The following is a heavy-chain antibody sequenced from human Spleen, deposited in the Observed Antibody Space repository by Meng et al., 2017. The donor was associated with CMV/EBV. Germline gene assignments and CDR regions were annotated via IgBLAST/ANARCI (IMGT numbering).Heavy chain of an antibody. Sequence: TFDDYGMSWVRQAPGKGLEWVSGINWNGGSTGYADSVKSRFTISRDNAKNSLYLQMNSLRAEDTALYYCARERESIVVVPAASAFDIWGQGTMVTVSS. CDR3: ARERESIVVVPAASAFDI. CDR2: INWNGGST. CDR1: TFDDYG. J-gene: IGHJ3*02. D-gene: IGHD2-2*01. V-gene: IGHV3-20*03.